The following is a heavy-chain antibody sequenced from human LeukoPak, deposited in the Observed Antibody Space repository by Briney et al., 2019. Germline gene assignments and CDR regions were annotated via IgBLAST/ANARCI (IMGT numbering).Heavy chain of an antibody. J-gene: IGHJ4*02. Sequence: GGSLRLSCAASGFTFSSYWMHWVRQAPGKGLVWVSRINSDGSSTSYADSVKGRFTISRDNAKSTLYLQMNSLRAEDTAVYYCARGYGSGSTGGYWGQGTLVTVSS. D-gene: IGHD3-10*01. V-gene: IGHV3-74*01. CDR1: GFTFSSYW. CDR3: ARGYGSGSTGGY. CDR2: INSDGSST.